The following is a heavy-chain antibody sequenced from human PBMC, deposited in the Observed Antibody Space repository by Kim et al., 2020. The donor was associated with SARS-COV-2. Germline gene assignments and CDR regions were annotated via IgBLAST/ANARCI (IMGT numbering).Heavy chain of an antibody. J-gene: IGHJ4*02. D-gene: IGHD1-26*01. Sequence: YTDSVKGRFTISRDNSKNTLYLQMNSLRAEDTAVYYCAREGDSGSYFDYWGQGTLVTVSS. V-gene: IGHV3-53*01. CDR3: AREGDSGSYFDY.